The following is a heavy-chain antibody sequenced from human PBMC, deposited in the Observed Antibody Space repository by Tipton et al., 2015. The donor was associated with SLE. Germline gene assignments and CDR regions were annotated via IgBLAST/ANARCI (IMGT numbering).Heavy chain of an antibody. CDR1: GGSISSYY. D-gene: IGHD6-13*01. CDR2: IYYSGST. J-gene: IGHJ4*02. CDR3: ARDPRIAAAEDPWYFDY. Sequence: TLSLTRTVSGGSISSYYWSWIRQPPGKGLEWIGYIYYSGSTNYNPSLKSRVTISVDTSKNQFSLKLSSVTAADTAVYYCARDPRIAAAEDPWYFDYWGQGTLVTVSP. V-gene: IGHV4-59*01.